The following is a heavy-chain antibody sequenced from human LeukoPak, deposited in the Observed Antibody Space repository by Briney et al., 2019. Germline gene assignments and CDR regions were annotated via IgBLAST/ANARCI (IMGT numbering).Heavy chain of an antibody. CDR2: ISAYNGNT. CDR1: GYTFTSYG. Sequence: ASVKVSCKASGYTFTSYGISWVRQAPGQGLEWMGWISAYNGNTNYAQKLQGRVTMTTDTSTSTAYMELRSLRSDDTAVYYCVRGIAGDQYYYYYYYMDVWGKGTTVTVSS. D-gene: IGHD4-17*01. CDR3: VRGIAGDQYYYYYYYMDV. J-gene: IGHJ6*03. V-gene: IGHV1-18*01.